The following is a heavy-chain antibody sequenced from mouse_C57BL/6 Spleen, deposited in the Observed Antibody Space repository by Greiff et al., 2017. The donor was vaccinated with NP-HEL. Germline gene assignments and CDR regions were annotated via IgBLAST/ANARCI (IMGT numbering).Heavy chain of an antibody. Sequence: QVQLKQPGAELVKPGASVKLSCKASGYTFTSYWMQWVKQRPGQGLEWIGEIDPSDSYTNYNQKFKGKATLTVDTSSSTAYMQLSSLTSEDSAVYYCARDGNFAYWGQGTLVTVSA. D-gene: IGHD2-1*01. CDR1: GYTFTSYW. CDR3: ARDGNFAY. CDR2: IDPSDSYT. V-gene: IGHV1-50*01. J-gene: IGHJ3*01.